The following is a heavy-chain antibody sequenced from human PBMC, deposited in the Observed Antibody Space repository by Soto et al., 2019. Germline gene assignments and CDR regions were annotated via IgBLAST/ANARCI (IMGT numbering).Heavy chain of an antibody. CDR2: IDWDDDK. Sequence: SGPTLVNPTQTLTLTCTFSGFSLGTSGMCVSWIRQPPGKALEWLARIDWDDDKYYSTSLKTRLTISKDTSKNQVVLTMTNMDPVDTATYYCARCNHIDYYYYMDVWGKGTTVTVSS. J-gene: IGHJ6*03. CDR1: GFSLGTSGMC. CDR3: ARCNHIDYYYYMDV. V-gene: IGHV2-70*11.